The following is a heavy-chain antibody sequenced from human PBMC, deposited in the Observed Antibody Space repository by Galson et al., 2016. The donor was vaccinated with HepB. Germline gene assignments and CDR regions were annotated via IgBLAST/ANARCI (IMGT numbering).Heavy chain of an antibody. D-gene: IGHD3-16*01. Sequence: SLRLSCAASGFTFSSYWMNWVRQAPGKGLEWVANIKQDGREKHYVDSVKGRFTNARVKVQNSMYLQISSLRAKDTAVYYCARAIYGYWGSVVFDIWGQGTMVTVSS. V-gene: IGHV3-7*01. CDR3: ARAIYGYWGSVVFDI. J-gene: IGHJ3*02. CDR1: GFTFSSYW. CDR2: IKQDGREK.